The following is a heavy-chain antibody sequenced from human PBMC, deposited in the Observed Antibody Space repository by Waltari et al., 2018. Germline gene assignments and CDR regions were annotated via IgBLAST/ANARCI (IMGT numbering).Heavy chain of an antibody. CDR2: IRSGGSTM. CDR1: GFTFSSYE. V-gene: IGHV3-48*03. CDR3: ARMHVEFGNPFGY. D-gene: IGHD3-10*01. J-gene: IGHJ4*02. Sequence: EVQLVESGGGLEQPGESVRLSCAAAGFTFSSYEMNWVRQAPGKGLEWISYIRSGGSTMFYADSVKCRFTISRDNAKNSLYLQVNSLRAEDTAVYFCARMHVEFGNPFGYWGQGTLVTVSS.